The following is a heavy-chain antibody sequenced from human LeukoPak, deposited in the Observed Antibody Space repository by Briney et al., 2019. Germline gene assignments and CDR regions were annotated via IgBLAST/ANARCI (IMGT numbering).Heavy chain of an antibody. CDR3: ARHRGGSVWYYFDY. CDR1: GGSISSYY. V-gene: IGHV4-59*08. Sequence: PSETLSLTCTVSGGSISSYYWSWIRQPPGKGLEWIGYIYYSGSTNYNPSLKSRVTISVDTSKNQFSLRLSSVTAADTAVYYCARHRGGSVWYYFDYWGQGTLVTVSS. J-gene: IGHJ4*02. D-gene: IGHD6-19*01. CDR2: IYYSGST.